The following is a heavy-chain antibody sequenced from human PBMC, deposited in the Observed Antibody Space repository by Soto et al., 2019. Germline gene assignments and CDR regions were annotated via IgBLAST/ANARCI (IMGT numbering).Heavy chain of an antibody. CDR2: IYHSGST. CDR1: GVSISTSNW. J-gene: IGHJ4*02. Sequence: QVQLQESGPGLVKPSGTLSLTCAVSGVSISTSNWWSWARQSPGKGLEWIGEIYHSGSTNYNPSLQSRVTLSVDKSTNPFSLHLSSVNAADTAVYFCAKGGRVYYGSGSYFDSWGQGILVTVSS. V-gene: IGHV4-4*02. D-gene: IGHD3-10*01. CDR3: AKGGRVYYGSGSYFDS.